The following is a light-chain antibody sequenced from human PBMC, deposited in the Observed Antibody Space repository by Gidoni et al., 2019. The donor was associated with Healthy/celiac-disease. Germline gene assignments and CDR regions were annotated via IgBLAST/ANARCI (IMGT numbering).Light chain of an antibody. CDR1: QSISSY. J-gene: IGKJ2*01. V-gene: IGKV1-39*01. Sequence: DIQMTQSPSSLSASVGDRVTITCRASQSISSYLNWYQQKPGKAPKLLIYAASSLQSGVPSRFSGSGSGTDCTLTISSLQPEDFATYYCQQSYSTPGYTFGQXTKLEIK. CDR2: AAS. CDR3: QQSYSTPGYT.